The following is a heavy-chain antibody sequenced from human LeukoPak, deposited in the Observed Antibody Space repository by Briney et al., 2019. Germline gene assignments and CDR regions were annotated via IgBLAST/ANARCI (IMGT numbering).Heavy chain of an antibody. J-gene: IGHJ4*02. CDR3: ARQRGTLAGSLDY. Sequence: GESLKISCKGSGYRFTSYWIGWVRQMPGKGLEWMGIIYPGDSDTRYSPSFQGQVTISADKSIDTAYLQWSSLKASDTAMYYCARQRGTLAGSLDYWGQGTLVTVSS. CDR1: GYRFTSYW. V-gene: IGHV5-51*01. D-gene: IGHD6-19*01. CDR2: IYPGDSDT.